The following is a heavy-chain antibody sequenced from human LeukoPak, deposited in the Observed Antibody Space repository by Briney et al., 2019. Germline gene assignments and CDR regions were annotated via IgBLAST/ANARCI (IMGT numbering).Heavy chain of an antibody. CDR2: IYYSGST. CDR3: ARDLVSSGWTDYYYYYMDV. CDR1: GGSVSGTNYY. Sequence: SETLSLTRSVSGGSVSGTNYYWAWIRQPPEKGLEWIGTIYYSGSTYYNVSLKSRVTISVDTSKNQFSLNLNSVTAADTAVYYCARDLVSSGWTDYYYYYMDVWGKGTTVTVSS. V-gene: IGHV4-39*07. D-gene: IGHD6-19*01. J-gene: IGHJ6*03.